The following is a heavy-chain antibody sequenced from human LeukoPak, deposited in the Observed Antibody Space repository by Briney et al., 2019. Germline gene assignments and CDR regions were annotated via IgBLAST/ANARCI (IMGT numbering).Heavy chain of an antibody. J-gene: IGHJ4*02. CDR1: GFIFSSYG. D-gene: IGHD6-13*01. CDR2: IWYDGSKK. CDR3: ARDPDSSSPDY. Sequence: GGSLRLSCAASGFIFSSYGMHWVRQAPGKGLEWVAVIWYDGSKKHHADSVKGRFTISRDNSKNTLYLQMNSLRAEDTAVYYCARDPDSSSPDYWGQGTLVTVSS. V-gene: IGHV3-33*01.